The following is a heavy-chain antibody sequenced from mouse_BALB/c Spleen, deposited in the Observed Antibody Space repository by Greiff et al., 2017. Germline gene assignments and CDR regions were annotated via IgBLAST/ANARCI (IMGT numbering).Heavy chain of an antibody. CDR2: IRNKANGYTT. D-gene: IGHD2-1*01. CDR3: ARDCNYYAMDY. Sequence: EVQLVESGGGLVQPGGSLRLSCATSGFTFTDYYMSWVRQPPGKALEWLGFIRNKANGYTTEYSASVKGRFTISRDNSQSILYLQMNTLRAEDSATYYCARDCNYYAMDYWGQGTSVTVSS. J-gene: IGHJ4*01. CDR1: GFTFTDYY. V-gene: IGHV7-3*02.